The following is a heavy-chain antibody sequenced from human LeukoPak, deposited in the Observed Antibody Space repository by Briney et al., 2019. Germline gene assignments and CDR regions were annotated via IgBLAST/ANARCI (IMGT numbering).Heavy chain of an antibody. Sequence: ASVKVSCKASGYTFTSYGISWVRQAPGQGLEWMGWISAYNGNTNYAQKLQGRVTMTTDTSTSTAYMELRSLRSDDTAVYYCARDPGYGGNWGYYYYGMDFWGQGTTVTVSS. D-gene: IGHD4-23*01. CDR2: ISAYNGNT. CDR3: ARDPGYGGNWGYYYYGMDF. CDR1: GYTFTSYG. J-gene: IGHJ6*02. V-gene: IGHV1-18*01.